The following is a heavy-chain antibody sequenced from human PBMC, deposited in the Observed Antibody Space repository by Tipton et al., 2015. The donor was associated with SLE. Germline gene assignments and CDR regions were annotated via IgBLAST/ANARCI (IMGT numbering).Heavy chain of an antibody. J-gene: IGHJ5*02. V-gene: IGHV4-31*03. CDR2: RYYDGST. Sequence: TLSLTCTVSGGSIRGGDYFWICFRQHPGKGLELIGYRYYDGSTYFHPSLESRVTMSVDTSKNQFSLKLSSVTAADTAVYYCARGTMRGWFDPWGQGTLVTVSS. D-gene: IGHD1-1*01. CDR1: GGSIRGGDYF. CDR3: ARGTMRGWFDP.